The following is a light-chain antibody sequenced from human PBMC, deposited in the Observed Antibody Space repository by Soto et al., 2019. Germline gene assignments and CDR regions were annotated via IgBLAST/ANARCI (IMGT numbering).Light chain of an antibody. Sequence: QSALPQPASVSGSPGQSITISCTGTSSDVGGYNYVSWYQQHPGKAPKLMIYEVSNRPSGVSNRFSGSKSGNTASLTISGLQAEDEASYYCCSYAGSSYYVFGSGTKVTVL. J-gene: IGLJ1*01. CDR3: CSYAGSSYYV. CDR2: EVS. CDR1: SSDVGGYNY. V-gene: IGLV2-14*01.